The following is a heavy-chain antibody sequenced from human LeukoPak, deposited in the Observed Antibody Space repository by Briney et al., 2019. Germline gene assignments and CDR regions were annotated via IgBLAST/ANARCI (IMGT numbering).Heavy chain of an antibody. CDR3: ARGGNYYDSSGYYG. CDR1: GSSISSYY. CDR2: IYTSGST. Sequence: SETLSLTCTVSGSSISSYYWSWIRQPAGKGLEWIGRIYTSGSTDYNPSLKSRVTMSVDTSKNQFSLKLSSVTAADTAVYYCARGGNYYDSSGYYGWGQGTLVTVSS. V-gene: IGHV4-4*07. J-gene: IGHJ4*02. D-gene: IGHD3-22*01.